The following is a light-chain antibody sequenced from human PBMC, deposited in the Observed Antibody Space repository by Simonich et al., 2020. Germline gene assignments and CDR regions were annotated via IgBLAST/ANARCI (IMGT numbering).Light chain of an antibody. CDR3: QSYDSSHVV. CDR2: GNS. Sequence: QSALTQPPSASGSPGQSVTISCTGSSSNIGAGYDVHWYQQLPGTAPKLLIYGNSNPPSGVPDRFSGSKSGTSASLAITGLQAEDEADYYCQSYDSSHVVFGGGTKLTVL. CDR1: SSNIGAGYD. V-gene: IGLV1-40*01. J-gene: IGLJ2*01.